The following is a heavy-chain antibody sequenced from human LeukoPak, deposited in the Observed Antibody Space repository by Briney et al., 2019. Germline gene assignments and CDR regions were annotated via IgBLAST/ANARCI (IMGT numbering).Heavy chain of an antibody. Sequence: PGGSLRLSGAAYAFTFCSYWMDWVRQAPGKGLVCVSRITSVGCSTRYADCVRGRFNISRDNAKNTVYLQMNSPRPEDTAVYYCARDLTGAVFDFWGQGTLVTVSS. CDR1: AFTFCSYW. D-gene: IGHD1-26*01. CDR2: ITSVGCST. J-gene: IGHJ4*02. CDR3: ARDLTGAVFDF. V-gene: IGHV3-74*01.